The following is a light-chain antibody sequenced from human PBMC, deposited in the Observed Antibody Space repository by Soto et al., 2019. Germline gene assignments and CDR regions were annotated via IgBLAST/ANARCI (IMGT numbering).Light chain of an antibody. J-gene: IGLJ1*01. CDR3: RAYAGSNTFV. V-gene: IGLV2-8*01. CDR1: ISDVGDNY. CDR2: EVT. Sequence: QSVLAQPPSASGSPGQSVTISCTGTISDVGDNYVSWYQQHLGKAPKLIIYEVTLRPSGVPDRFSGSKSGNTASLTVSGLQADDEADYYCRAYAGSNTFVFGTGTKLTVL.